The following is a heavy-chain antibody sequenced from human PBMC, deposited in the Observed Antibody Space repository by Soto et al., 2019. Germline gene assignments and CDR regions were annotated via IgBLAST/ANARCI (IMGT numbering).Heavy chain of an antibody. CDR2: ISYDGSNK. J-gene: IGHJ6*02. D-gene: IGHD1-1*01. Sequence: VGSLRLSCAVSGFTIRSYALHWVRQAPGKGLEWVAVISYDGSNKYYADSVKGRFTISRDNSKNTLYLQMNNLRDGDTAVYYCARILERRGYYFSGMDVWGQGTTVTVSS. CDR3: ARILERRGYYFSGMDV. V-gene: IGHV3-30-3*01. CDR1: GFTIRSYA.